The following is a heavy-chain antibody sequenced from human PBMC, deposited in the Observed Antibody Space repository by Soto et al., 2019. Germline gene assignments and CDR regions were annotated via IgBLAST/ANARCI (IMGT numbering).Heavy chain of an antibody. CDR3: AMYIVVVPAAIALYYYYGMDV. J-gene: IGHJ6*02. Sequence: GASVKVSCKAPGYTFTIYSMSWVRQAPGQGLEWRGWISAYNGNTNYAQKLQGRVTMTTDTSTSTAYMELRSLRSDDTAVYYCAMYIVVVPAAIALYYYYGMDVWGQGTTVTVSS. CDR2: ISAYNGNT. CDR1: GYTFTIYS. V-gene: IGHV1-18*04. D-gene: IGHD2-2*01.